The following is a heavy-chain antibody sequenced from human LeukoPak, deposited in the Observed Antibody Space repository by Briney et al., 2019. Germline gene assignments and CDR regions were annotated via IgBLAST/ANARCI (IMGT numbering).Heavy chain of an antibody. Sequence: ASVKVSCKASGYTFTGYYMHWVRQSPGQGLEWMGWINPNSGGTNYAQKFQGRVTMTRDTSISTAYMELSRLRSDDTAVYYCAREGLPGAYYYYGMDVWGQGTTVTVSS. CDR1: GYTFTGYY. D-gene: IGHD3-10*01. V-gene: IGHV1-2*02. CDR3: AREGLPGAYYYYGMDV. CDR2: INPNSGGT. J-gene: IGHJ6*02.